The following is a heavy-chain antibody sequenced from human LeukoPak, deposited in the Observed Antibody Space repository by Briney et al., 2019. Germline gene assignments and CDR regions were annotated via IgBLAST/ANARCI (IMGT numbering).Heavy chain of an antibody. Sequence: GGSLRLSCAASGFSVSSNYMSWVRQAPGKGLEWVSVIYSGGSKYYADSVKGRLTISRDNSKNTVYLQMNSLRAEDTAVYYCARANHYGAFDYWDQGTLVTVSS. CDR2: IYSGGSK. CDR1: GFSVSSNY. J-gene: IGHJ4*02. D-gene: IGHD3-10*01. CDR3: ARANHYGAFDY. V-gene: IGHV3-53*01.